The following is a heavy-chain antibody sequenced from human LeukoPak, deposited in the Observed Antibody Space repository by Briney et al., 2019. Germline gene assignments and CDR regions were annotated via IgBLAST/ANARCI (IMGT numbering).Heavy chain of an antibody. V-gene: IGHV3-23*01. CDR1: GFIFCNYA. CDR2: ITGSGGRK. D-gene: IGHD2-2*01. J-gene: IGHJ4*02. Sequence: GESLKISCSASGFIFCNYAMIWVRRAPGEGLEWVSGITGSGGRKYYADSVKGRFTISRDNFKNTLYLQMSSLRAEDTAVYYCSKDREVIVPAASDYWGLGILVTVSS. CDR3: SKDREVIVPAASDY.